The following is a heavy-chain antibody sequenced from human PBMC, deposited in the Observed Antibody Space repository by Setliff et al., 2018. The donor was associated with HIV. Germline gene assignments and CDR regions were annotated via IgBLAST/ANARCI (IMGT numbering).Heavy chain of an antibody. J-gene: IGHJ4*02. D-gene: IGHD3-16*01. CDR3: ARDLNWAFDY. CDR2: IKKDGSDK. Sequence: GGSLRLSCAASGFTFSNSWMTWVRQAPRKGLEWVANIKKDGSDKFYVDSVKGRFAISRDNAKNSLNLEMNSLRAEDTGVYYCARDLNWAFDYWGQGSLVTVSS. CDR1: GFTFSNSW. V-gene: IGHV3-7*01.